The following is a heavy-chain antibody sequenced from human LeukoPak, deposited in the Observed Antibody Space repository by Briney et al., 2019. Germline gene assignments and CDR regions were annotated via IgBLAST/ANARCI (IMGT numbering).Heavy chain of an antibody. CDR2: VIPIFGTA. D-gene: IGHD3-22*01. CDR1: GGTFSSYA. CDR3: AADFGSYYYDSSGYNYYGMDV. J-gene: IGHJ6*02. V-gene: IGHV1-69*05. Sequence: SVKVSCKASGGTFSSYAISWVRQAPGQGLEWMGGVIPIFGTANYAQKFQERVTITRDMSTSTAYMELSSLRSEDTAVYYCAADFGSYYYDSSGYNYYGMDVWGQGTTVTVSS.